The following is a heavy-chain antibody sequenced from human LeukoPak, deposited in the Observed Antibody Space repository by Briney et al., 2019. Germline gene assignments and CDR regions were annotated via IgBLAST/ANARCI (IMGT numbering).Heavy chain of an antibody. CDR1: GFTFSSYG. Sequence: GGSLRLSCAASGFTFSSYGMHWVRQAPGKGLEWVAVISYDGSNKYYADSVKGRFTISRDNSKNTLYLQMNSLRAEDTAVCYCAKELSASGMTTVTTTGYWGQGTLVTVSS. D-gene: IGHD4-17*01. CDR2: ISYDGSNK. V-gene: IGHV3-30*18. CDR3: AKELSASGMTTVTTTGY. J-gene: IGHJ4*02.